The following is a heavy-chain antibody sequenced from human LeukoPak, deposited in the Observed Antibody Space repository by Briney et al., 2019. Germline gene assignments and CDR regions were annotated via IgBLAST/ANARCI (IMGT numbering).Heavy chain of an antibody. V-gene: IGHV1-46*01. J-gene: IGHJ3*02. CDR3: ARDRTVYCSSTSCYGAFDI. Sequence: ASVKVSCKATGFTFTSYYMHWVRQAPGQGLEWMGIIKPSGGSTSYAQKFQGRVTMTRDTSTSTVYMELSSLRSEDTAVYYCARDRTVYCSSTSCYGAFDIWGLGTMVTVSS. CDR2: IKPSGGST. CDR1: GFTFTSYY. D-gene: IGHD2-2*01.